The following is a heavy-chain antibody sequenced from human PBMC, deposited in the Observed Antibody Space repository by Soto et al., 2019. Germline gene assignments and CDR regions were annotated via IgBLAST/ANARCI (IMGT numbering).Heavy chain of an antibody. CDR2: INHSGST. V-gene: IGHV4-34*01. D-gene: IGHD3-22*01. CDR3: ARGQRSTMIVVVTPFDY. Sequence: SETLSLTCAVYGGSFSGYYWSWIRQPPGKGLEWIGEINHSGSTNYNPSRKSRGSISVDTAKNQFCLKLSSVTAANRPVYYCARGQRSTMIVVVTPFDYWGQGALVTVSS. J-gene: IGHJ4*02. CDR1: GGSFSGYY.